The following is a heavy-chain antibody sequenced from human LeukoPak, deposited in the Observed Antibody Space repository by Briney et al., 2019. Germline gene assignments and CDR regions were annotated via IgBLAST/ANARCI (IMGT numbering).Heavy chain of an antibody. CDR3: AGGDPIKSGYDWNY. J-gene: IGHJ4*02. CDR1: GGSISSYY. V-gene: IGHV4-59*01. D-gene: IGHD5-12*01. CDR2: IYYSGST. Sequence: SETLSLTCTVSGGSISSYYWSWIRQPPGKGLEWIGYIYYSGSTNYNPSLKSRVTISVDTSKSQFYLKLSSVTAADTAVYYCAGGDPIKSGYDWNYWGQGTLITVSS.